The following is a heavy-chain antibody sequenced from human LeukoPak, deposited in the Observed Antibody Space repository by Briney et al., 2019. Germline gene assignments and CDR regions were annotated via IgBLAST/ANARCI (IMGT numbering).Heavy chain of an antibody. D-gene: IGHD3-3*01. CDR3: ARGSGYYHYYYMDV. V-gene: IGHV4-34*01. Sequence: SETLSLTCAVYGVSFSGYYWSWIRQPPGKGLEWIGEINHSGSTNYNPSLTSRVTISVDTTKNQFSLRLSSVTAADTAVYYCARGSGYYHYYYMDVWGKGTAVTVSS. CDR1: GVSFSGYY. CDR2: INHSGST. J-gene: IGHJ6*03.